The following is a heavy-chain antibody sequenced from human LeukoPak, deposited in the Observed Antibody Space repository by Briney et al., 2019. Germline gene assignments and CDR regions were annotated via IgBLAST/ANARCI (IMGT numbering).Heavy chain of an antibody. V-gene: IGHV3-23*01. CDR1: GFTFSSYA. CDR3: ARSSTVVREYFDY. Sequence: GGSLRLSCAASGFTFSSYAMNWVRQAPGKGLEWVSAISGSGGSTFFADSVRGRFTISRDNSKNTLYLQMNSLRAEDTAVYYCARSSTVVREYFDYWGQGTLVTVSS. CDR2: ISGSGGST. J-gene: IGHJ4*02. D-gene: IGHD4-23*01.